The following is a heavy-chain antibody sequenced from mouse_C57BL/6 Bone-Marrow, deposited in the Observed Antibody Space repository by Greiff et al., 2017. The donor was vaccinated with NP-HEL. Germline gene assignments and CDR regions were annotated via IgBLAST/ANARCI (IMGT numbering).Heavy chain of an antibody. CDR1: GFNIKDYY. CDR2: IDPDDSDT. D-gene: IGHD2-3*01. J-gene: IGHJ1*03. V-gene: IGHV14-1*01. Sequence: EVKLLESGAELVRPGASVKLSCTASGFNIKDYYMHWVKQRPEQGLEWIGGIDPDDSDTDYAPKFQGKATMTADTSSNTAYLQLSSLTSEDTAVYYCTTAIYDDNYGSYDGWGTGTTVTVSS. CDR3: TTAIYDDNYGSYDG.